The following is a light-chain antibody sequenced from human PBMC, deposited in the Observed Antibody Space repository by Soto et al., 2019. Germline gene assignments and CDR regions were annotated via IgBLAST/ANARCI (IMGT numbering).Light chain of an antibody. V-gene: IGLV2-14*01. Sequence: QSALTQPASVSGSPGQSITISCTGTSSDVGGYNFVSWYQHHPYKAPKLMIYEVTNRPSGVSNRFSGSKSGNTASLTISGLQGEDEADYYCSSYTRSDTYVFGTGTKLTVL. CDR2: EVT. CDR3: SSYTRSDTYV. CDR1: SSDVGGYNF. J-gene: IGLJ1*01.